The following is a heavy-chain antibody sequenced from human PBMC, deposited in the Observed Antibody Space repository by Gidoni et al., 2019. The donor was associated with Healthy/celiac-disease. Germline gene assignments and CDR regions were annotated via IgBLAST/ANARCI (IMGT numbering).Heavy chain of an antibody. CDR2: ISGSGGST. D-gene: IGHD2-8*02. Sequence: EVQLLESGGGLVQPGGSLRLSCAASGFTFSSYAMSWVRQAPGKGLEWVSVISGSGGSTYYADSVKGRFTISRDNSKNTLYLQMNSLRAEDTAVYYCAKDSQPHLSGLCDAFDIWGQGTMVTVSS. CDR3: AKDSQPHLSGLCDAFDI. J-gene: IGHJ3*02. CDR1: GFTFSSYA. V-gene: IGHV3-23*01.